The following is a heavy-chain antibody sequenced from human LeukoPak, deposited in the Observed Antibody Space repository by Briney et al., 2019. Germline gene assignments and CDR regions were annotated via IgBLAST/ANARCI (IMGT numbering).Heavy chain of an antibody. CDR1: GFTFSSYG. CDR3: ARGSIYYYYYYMDV. J-gene: IGHJ6*03. Sequence: GGTLRLSCAASGFTFSSYGMSWVRQAPGKGLEWVSAISGSGGSTYYADSVKGRFTISRDNAKNSLYLQMNSLRAEDTAVYYCARGSIYYYYYYMDVWGKGTTVTVSS. V-gene: IGHV3-23*01. CDR2: ISGSGGST.